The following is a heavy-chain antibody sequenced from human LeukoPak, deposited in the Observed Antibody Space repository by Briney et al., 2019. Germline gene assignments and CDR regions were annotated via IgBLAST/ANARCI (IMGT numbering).Heavy chain of an antibody. J-gene: IGHJ4*02. CDR3: STSPSFGSSWYQFNY. D-gene: IGHD6-13*01. CDR2: ISHHGSNK. CDR1: GFTFSTYG. V-gene: IGHV3-30*03. Sequence: PGGSLRLSCVASGFTFSTYGMNWVRQAPGKGLEWVAVISHHGSNKFYGDSVKGRFTISRDNSNNMVYLQMNGLRAEDTAVYYCSTSPSFGSSWYQFNYWGQGTLVTVSS.